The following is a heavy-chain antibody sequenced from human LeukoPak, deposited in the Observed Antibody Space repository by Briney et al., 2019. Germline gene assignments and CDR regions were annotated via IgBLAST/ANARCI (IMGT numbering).Heavy chain of an antibody. V-gene: IGHV1-18*01. J-gene: IGHJ4*02. CDR1: GYTFTSYG. D-gene: IGHD1-14*01. Sequence: GASAKVSCKASGYTFTSYGISWVRQAPGQGLEWMGWISAYNGNTNYAQKLQGRVTMTTDTSTSTAYMELRSLRSDDTAVYYCARDSLKRTNPLFDYWGQGTLVTVSS. CDR3: ARDSLKRTNPLFDY. CDR2: ISAYNGNT.